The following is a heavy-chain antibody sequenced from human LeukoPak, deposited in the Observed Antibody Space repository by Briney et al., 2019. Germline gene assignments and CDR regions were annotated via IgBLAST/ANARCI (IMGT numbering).Heavy chain of an antibody. V-gene: IGHV3-30*04. J-gene: IGHJ6*02. CDR2: ISYDGSNK. CDR3: AGPYGSGSYYLYYYYYGMDV. Sequence: GGPLRLSCAASGFTFSSYAMHWVRQAPGKGLEWVAVISYDGSNKYYADSVKGRFTISRDNSKNTLYLQMNSLRAEDTAVYYCAGPYGSGSYYLYYYYYGMDVWGQGTTVTVSS. D-gene: IGHD3-10*01. CDR1: GFTFSSYA.